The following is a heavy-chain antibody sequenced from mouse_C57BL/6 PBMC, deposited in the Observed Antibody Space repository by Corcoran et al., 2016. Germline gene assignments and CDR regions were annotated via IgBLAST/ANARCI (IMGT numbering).Heavy chain of an antibody. CDR3: VRGYYGNYWYFDV. D-gene: IGHD2-1*01. Sequence: QVQLQQSGAELVKPGASVKISCKASGYAFSSYWMNWVKQRPGKGLEWIGQIYPGDGDTNYNGKFKGKATLTADKSSSTAYMQLSSLTSEDSAVYFCVRGYYGNYWYFDVWGTGTTVTVSS. CDR1: GYAFSSYW. CDR2: IYPGDGDT. J-gene: IGHJ1*03. V-gene: IGHV1-80*01.